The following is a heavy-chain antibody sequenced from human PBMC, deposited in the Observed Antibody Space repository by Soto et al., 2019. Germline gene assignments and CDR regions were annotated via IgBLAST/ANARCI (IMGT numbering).Heavy chain of an antibody. Sequence: EASVKVSCKASGYTFTSYGISWVRQAPGQGLEWMGWISAYNGNTNYAQKLQGRVTMTTDTSTSTAYMELRSLRSDDTAVYYCARTYYDILTGYRPWFDPWGQGTLVTVPQ. J-gene: IGHJ5*02. CDR1: GYTFTSYG. CDR2: ISAYNGNT. D-gene: IGHD3-9*01. CDR3: ARTYYDILTGYRPWFDP. V-gene: IGHV1-18*01.